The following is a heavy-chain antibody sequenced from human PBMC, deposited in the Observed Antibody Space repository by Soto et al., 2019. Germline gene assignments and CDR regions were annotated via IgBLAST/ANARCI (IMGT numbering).Heavy chain of an antibody. CDR2: IYYSGST. Sequence: QVQLQESGPGLVKPSQTLSLTCTVSGGSISSGGYYWSWIRQHPGKGLEWIGYIYYSGSTYYNPSLKSRVTISVDTSKIQFSLKLTSVTAADTAVYYCARSYSGYDPYYFDYWGQGTLVTVSS. V-gene: IGHV4-31*03. J-gene: IGHJ4*02. CDR3: ARSYSGYDPYYFDY. CDR1: GGSISSGGYY. D-gene: IGHD5-12*01.